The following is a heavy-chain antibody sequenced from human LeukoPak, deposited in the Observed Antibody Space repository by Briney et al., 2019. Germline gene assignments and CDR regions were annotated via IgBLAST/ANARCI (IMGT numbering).Heavy chain of an antibody. V-gene: IGHV3-21*01. CDR3: AIFGERNYFDY. D-gene: IGHD3-10*01. J-gene: IGHJ4*02. CDR1: GFTFSSYA. CDR2: ISSSSRYI. Sequence: PGGSLRLSCAASGFTFSSYAMSWVRQAPGKGLEWVSSISSSSRYIYYADSVKGRFTISRDNAKNSLYLQMNSLRAEDTAVYYCAIFGERNYFDYWGQGTLVTVSS.